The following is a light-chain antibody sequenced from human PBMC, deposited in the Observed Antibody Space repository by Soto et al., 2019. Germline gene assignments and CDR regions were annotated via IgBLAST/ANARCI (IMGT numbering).Light chain of an antibody. CDR2: STT. CDR1: TGAVTSGYY. J-gene: IGLJ3*02. CDR3: LLYDGGSWV. V-gene: IGLV7-43*01. Sequence: QAVVTQEPSLTVSPGGTVTLTCTSNTGAVTSGYYPCWFQQKPGQAPRALIYSTTNKQSWTPARFSGSLLGGKAALTLSGVQPEDEADYYCLLYDGGSWVFGGGTQLTVL.